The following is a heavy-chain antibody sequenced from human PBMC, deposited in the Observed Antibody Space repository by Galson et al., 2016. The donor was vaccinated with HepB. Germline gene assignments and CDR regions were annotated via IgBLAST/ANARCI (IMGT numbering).Heavy chain of an antibody. J-gene: IGHJ3*02. Sequence: LRLSCAASAFTFSTYAMHWVRQSPGKGLEWVAVISYDGSNTYYADSVKGRFTISRNNSKNTLYLQMNSLRAEDTAVYYCAREIGGSYFDAFDIWGQGTMVTVSS. CDR2: ISYDGSNT. CDR3: AREIGGSYFDAFDI. V-gene: IGHV3-30*04. D-gene: IGHD1-26*01. CDR1: AFTFSTYA.